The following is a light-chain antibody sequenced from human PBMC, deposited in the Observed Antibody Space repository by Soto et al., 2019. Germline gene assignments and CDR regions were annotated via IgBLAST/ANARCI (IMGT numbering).Light chain of an antibody. CDR3: QQYNDYSAWT. J-gene: IGKJ1*01. CDR1: QNIGRY. Sequence: DIQMTQSPSTLSASIGDRVIITCRASQNIGRYLAWYQQKPGEAPKFLIYAASSLERGVPSRFSGGRSETEFTLTISSLRPDDFATYYCQQYNDYSAWTFGQGTKVDIK. CDR2: AAS. V-gene: IGKV1-5*03.